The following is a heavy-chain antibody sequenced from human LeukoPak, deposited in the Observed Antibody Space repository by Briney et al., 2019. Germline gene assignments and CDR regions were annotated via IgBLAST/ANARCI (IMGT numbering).Heavy chain of an antibody. Sequence: PGGSLRLSCAASDFNFITYAMSWVRQAPGKGLEWVSAISGGGDDTYYADSVKGRFTISRDNSKNTLYLQMNSLRVDDTAIYHCAKDPFNFDYGDSDWFDPWGQGTLVTVSS. CDR1: DFNFITYA. V-gene: IGHV3-23*01. J-gene: IGHJ5*02. CDR2: ISGGGDDT. CDR3: AKDPFNFDYGDSDWFDP. D-gene: IGHD4-17*01.